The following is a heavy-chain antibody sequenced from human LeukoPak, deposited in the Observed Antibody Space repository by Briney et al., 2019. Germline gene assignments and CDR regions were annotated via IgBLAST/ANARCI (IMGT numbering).Heavy chain of an antibody. CDR3: ARDFGSSFGELFSPADY. J-gene: IGHJ4*02. Sequence: GGSLRLSCAASGFTFSDYYMSWIRQAPGKGLEWVPYISSSSYTNYADSVKGRFTISRDNAKNSLYLQMNSLRAEDTAVYYCARDFGSSFGELFSPADYWGQGTLVTVSS. CDR2: ISSSSYT. CDR1: GFTFSDYY. V-gene: IGHV3-11*06. D-gene: IGHD3-10*01.